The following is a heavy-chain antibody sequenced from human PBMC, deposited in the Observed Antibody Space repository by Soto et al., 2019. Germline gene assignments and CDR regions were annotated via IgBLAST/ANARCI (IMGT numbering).Heavy chain of an antibody. J-gene: IGHJ4*02. CDR2: INPFDGSR. CDR3: AMLQQLSHDIDY. Sequence: ASVKVSCKASGYIFTSYYIHWVRQAPGQGLEWMGWINPFDGSRMFAQSFQGRVTMTRDTSTSTAYMELRSLRSDDTAVYYCAMLQQLSHDIDYWGQGTLVTVSS. V-gene: IGHV1-46*01. CDR1: GYIFTSYY. D-gene: IGHD6-13*01.